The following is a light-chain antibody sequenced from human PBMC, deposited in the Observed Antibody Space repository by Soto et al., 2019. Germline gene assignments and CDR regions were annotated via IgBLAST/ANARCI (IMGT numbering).Light chain of an antibody. CDR3: SSYTSSSTYV. J-gene: IGLJ1*01. CDR2: QVS. Sequence: GLAHPAPVPGSPGQPTTFSCPGPTGAVGGYNYVSWYQQHPGKAPKRMIYQVSNRPSGVSNRFSGSKSGNTASLTISGLQAEDEADYYCSSYTSSSTYVFGTGTKVTVL. CDR1: TGAVGGYNY. V-gene: IGLV2-14*01.